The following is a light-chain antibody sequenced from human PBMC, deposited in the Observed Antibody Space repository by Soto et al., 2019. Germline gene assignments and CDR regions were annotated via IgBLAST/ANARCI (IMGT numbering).Light chain of an antibody. V-gene: IGKV3-11*01. J-gene: IGKJ4*01. Sequence: EIVLTQSPATLSLSPGERATLSCRASQSVSSYLAWYQQKPGQAPRLLIYDASNRATGIPARFSGSGSATDFTLNISSLEPEDFAVYYCQQRSNWPPTVGGGTNVEIK. CDR2: DAS. CDR1: QSVSSY. CDR3: QQRSNWPPT.